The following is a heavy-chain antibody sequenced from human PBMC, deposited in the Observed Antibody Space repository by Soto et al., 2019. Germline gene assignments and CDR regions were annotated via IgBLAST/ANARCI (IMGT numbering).Heavy chain of an antibody. J-gene: IGHJ6*02. CDR2: INPNSGGT. CDR1: GYTFTGYY. D-gene: IGHD3-3*01. V-gene: IGHV1-2*04. Sequence: ASVKVSCKASGYTFTGYYMHWVRQAPGQGLEWMGWINPNSGGTNYAQKFQGWVTMTRDTSISTAYMELSRLRSDDTAVYYCVRGNTIFGVVTLIFELKYYYYGMDVWGQGTTVTVSS. CDR3: VRGNTIFGVVTLIFELKYYYYGMDV.